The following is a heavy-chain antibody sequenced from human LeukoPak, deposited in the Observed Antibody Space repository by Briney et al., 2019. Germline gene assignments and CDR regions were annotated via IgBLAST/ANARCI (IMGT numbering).Heavy chain of an antibody. CDR3: ARVNYYDSSGYAALAAFDI. V-gene: IGHV4-59*01. CDR1: GGSISSYY. J-gene: IGHJ3*02. Sequence: SSETLSLTCTVSGGSISSYYWSWIRQPPGKGLEWIGYIYYSGSTNYNPSLKSRVTISVDTSKNQFSLKLSSVTAADTAVYYCARVNYYDSSGYAALAAFDIWGQGTMVTVSS. D-gene: IGHD3-22*01. CDR2: IYYSGST.